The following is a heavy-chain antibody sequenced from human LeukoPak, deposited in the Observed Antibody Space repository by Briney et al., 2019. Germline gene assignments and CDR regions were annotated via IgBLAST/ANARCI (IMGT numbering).Heavy chain of an antibody. Sequence: PGGPLRLSCAPSGFTFSTYAMQWLRQAPGKALEYVSAICYNGGSTYYANSEKGRFSISRDNSKNTLYLQMGSLRPEDMAVYYCARGGHYGSSGYCDYWGQGTLVTVSS. V-gene: IGHV3-64*01. CDR2: ICYNGGST. J-gene: IGHJ4*02. CDR1: GFTFSTYA. CDR3: ARGGHYGSSGYCDY. D-gene: IGHD3-22*01.